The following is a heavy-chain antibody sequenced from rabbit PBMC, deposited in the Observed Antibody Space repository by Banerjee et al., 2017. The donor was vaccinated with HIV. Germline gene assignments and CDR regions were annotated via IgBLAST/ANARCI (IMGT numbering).Heavy chain of an antibody. CDR3: ARTVSAYGVAWAYGMDL. V-gene: IGHV1S45*01. CDR1: GFSFSKNYV. J-gene: IGHJ6*01. CDR2: IGSSSGNT. Sequence: QEQLVESGGGLVKPEGSLTLTCTASGFSFSKNYVMCWVRQAPGKGLEWIACIGSSSGNTYYASWAKGRFTISKTSSTTVTLQMTSLTAADTATYFCARTVSAYGVAWAYGMDLWGPGTLVTVS. D-gene: IGHD2-1*01.